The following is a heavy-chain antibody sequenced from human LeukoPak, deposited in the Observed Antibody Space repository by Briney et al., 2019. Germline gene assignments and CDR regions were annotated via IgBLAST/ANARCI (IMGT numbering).Heavy chain of an antibody. CDR2: IIPIFGTA. CDR1: GCTFSSYA. D-gene: IGHD4-23*01. CDR3: ARDNSVEDTAWWFDP. V-gene: IGHV1-69*05. J-gene: IGHJ5*02. Sequence: SVKVSCKASGCTFSSYAISWVRQAPGQGLEWIGGIIPIFGTANHAQKFQGRVTMTRDMSTSTDYMELSSLRSEDTAVYYCARDNSVEDTAWWFDPWGQGTLVTVSS.